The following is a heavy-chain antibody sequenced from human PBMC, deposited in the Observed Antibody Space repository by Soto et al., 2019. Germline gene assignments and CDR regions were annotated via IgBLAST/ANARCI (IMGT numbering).Heavy chain of an antibody. D-gene: IGHD3-3*01. CDR2: IIPIFGTA. CDR3: ARDRVFGVVITRYYYYYGMDV. Sequence: QVQLVQSGAEVKKPGSSVKVSCKASGGTFSSYAISWVRQAPGHGLAWMGGIIPIFGTANYAQKFQGRVMITADESTSTAYMELSSMRSEDTAVYYCARDRVFGVVITRYYYYYGMDVCGQGTTVTVSS. CDR1: GGTFSSYA. J-gene: IGHJ6*02. V-gene: IGHV1-69*01.